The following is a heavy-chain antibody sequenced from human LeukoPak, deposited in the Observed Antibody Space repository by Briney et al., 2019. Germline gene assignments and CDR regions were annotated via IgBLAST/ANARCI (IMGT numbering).Heavy chain of an antibody. CDR2: IYYSGST. J-gene: IGHJ6*02. Sequence: PSETLSLTCTVSGGSITSYYWTWIRQPPGKGLEWIGNIYYSGSTNYNPSVKSRVTISVDTSKNQFSLKLNSLISPATAVYYCARVGGGNYYYYGMDVWGQGTTVTVSS. CDR3: ARVGGGNYYYYGMDV. D-gene: IGHD2-15*01. V-gene: IGHV4-59*01. CDR1: GGSITSYY.